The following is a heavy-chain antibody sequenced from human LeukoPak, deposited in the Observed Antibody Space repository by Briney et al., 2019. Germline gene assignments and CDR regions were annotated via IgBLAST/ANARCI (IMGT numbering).Heavy chain of an antibody. J-gene: IGHJ4*02. D-gene: IGHD2-15*01. V-gene: IGHV1-2*02. CDR3: ATSVLMVVY. Sequence: ASVKVSCKASGYTFSGYYIHWVRQAPGQGLEWMGWINPNSGVTNYAQKFQGRVTMTRDTSITTAYMTLSSLRSDDTAVYYCATSVLMVVYRGQGTLVTVSS. CDR2: INPNSGVT. CDR1: GYTFSGYY.